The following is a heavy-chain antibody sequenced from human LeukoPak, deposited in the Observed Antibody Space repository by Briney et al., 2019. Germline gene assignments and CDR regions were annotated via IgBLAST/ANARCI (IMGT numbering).Heavy chain of an antibody. Sequence: GGSLRLSCAASGFTFSSYWMSWVRQAPGKGLEWVANIKQDGSEKYYVDSVKGRFTISRDNAKNSLYLQMNSLRAEDTAVYYCARRYSGYDQGFFDYWGQGTLVTVSS. V-gene: IGHV3-7*04. CDR1: GFTFSSYW. D-gene: IGHD5-12*01. CDR2: IKQDGSEK. CDR3: ARRYSGYDQGFFDY. J-gene: IGHJ4*02.